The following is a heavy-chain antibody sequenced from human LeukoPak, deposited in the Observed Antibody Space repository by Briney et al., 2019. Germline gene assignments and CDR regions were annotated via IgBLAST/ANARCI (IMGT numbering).Heavy chain of an antibody. CDR3: ARDRCSGGSCYFDY. Sequence: GGSLRLSCAASGFTFSSYSMNWVRQAPGKGLEWVSSISSSSSYIYYADSVKGRFTISRDNAKNSLYLQMNSLRDEDTAVYYCARDRCSGGSCYFDYWGQGTLVTVSS. J-gene: IGHJ4*02. CDR2: ISSSSSYI. V-gene: IGHV3-21*01. CDR1: GFTFSSYS. D-gene: IGHD2-15*01.